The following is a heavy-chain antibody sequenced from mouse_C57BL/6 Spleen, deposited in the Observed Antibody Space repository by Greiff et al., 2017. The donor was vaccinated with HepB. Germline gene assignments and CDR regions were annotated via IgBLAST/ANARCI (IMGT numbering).Heavy chain of an antibody. D-gene: IGHD4-1*01. J-gene: IGHJ3*01. Sequence: EVKLVESGGGLVQPGGSMKLSCVASGFTFSNYWMNWVRQSPEKGLEWVAQIRLKSDNYATHYAESVKGRFTISRDDSKSSVYLQMNNLRAEDTGIYYCTGSANWDAWFAYWGQGTLVTVSA. CDR1: GFTFSNYW. CDR3: TGSANWDAWFAY. CDR2: IRLKSDNYAT. V-gene: IGHV6-3*01.